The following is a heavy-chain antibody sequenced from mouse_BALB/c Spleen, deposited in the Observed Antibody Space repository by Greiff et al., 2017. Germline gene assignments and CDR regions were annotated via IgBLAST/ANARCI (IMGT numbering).Heavy chain of an antibody. CDR3: AIITTVVAR. Sequence: QVQLKESGPGLVAPSPSLSITCTASGFSLTSYGVHWVRQPPGKGLEWLGVIWAGGSTNYYSALLSRLTISKDNSKSHVFLKMNSLQTDDTAMYYCAIITTVVARWGAGTTVTVSS. D-gene: IGHD1-1*01. V-gene: IGHV2-9*02. J-gene: IGHJ1*01. CDR1: GFSLTSYG. CDR2: IWAGGST.